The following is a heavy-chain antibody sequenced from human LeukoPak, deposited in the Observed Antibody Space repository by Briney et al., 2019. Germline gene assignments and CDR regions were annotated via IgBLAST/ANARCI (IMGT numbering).Heavy chain of an antibody. CDR3: AKDYGGYDYYYYGMDV. Sequence: GGSLRLSCAASGFTFDDYAMHWVRQAPGKGLEWVSGISWNSGSIGYADSVKGRFTNSRDDAKNSLYLQMNSLRAEDTALYYCAKDYGGYDYYYYGMDVWGQGTTVTVSS. CDR2: ISWNSGSI. V-gene: IGHV3-9*01. CDR1: GFTFDDYA. D-gene: IGHD5-12*01. J-gene: IGHJ6*02.